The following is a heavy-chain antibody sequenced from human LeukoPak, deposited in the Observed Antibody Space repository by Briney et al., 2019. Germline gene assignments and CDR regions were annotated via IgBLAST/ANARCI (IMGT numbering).Heavy chain of an antibody. J-gene: IGHJ4*02. V-gene: IGHV3-21*01. D-gene: IGHD3-9*01. CDR3: AREPLIYDILTGYYLGYYFDY. CDR2: ISSSSSYI. CDR1: GFTFSIYS. Sequence: GGSLRLFCAASGFTFSIYSMNWVRQAPGKGLEWVSSISSSSSYIYYADSVKGRFTISRDNAKNSLYLQMNSLRAEDTAVYYCAREPLIYDILTGYYLGYYFDYWGQGTLVTVSS.